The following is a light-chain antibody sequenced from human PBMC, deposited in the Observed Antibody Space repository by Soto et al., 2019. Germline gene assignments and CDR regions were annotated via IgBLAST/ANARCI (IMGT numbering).Light chain of an antibody. CDR1: KTISTW. J-gene: IGKJ4*01. V-gene: IGKV1-5*01. CDR3: QQSNIFPLT. CDR2: DAS. Sequence: DIQVTQSPPTLSASVGDRVTITCRASKTISTWMAWYQQKPGKAPKLLVYDASTLQSGVASRFSGSGSETEFTLIISGLQPDDSATYYCQQSNIFPLTFGGGTKVDIK.